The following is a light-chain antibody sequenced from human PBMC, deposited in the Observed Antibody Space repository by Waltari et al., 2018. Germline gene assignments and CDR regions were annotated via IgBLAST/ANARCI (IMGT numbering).Light chain of an antibody. J-gene: IGKJ1*01. V-gene: IGKV3-20*01. CDR3: QKYGTLPAT. Sequence: EIVLTQSPGTLSLSPGERATLSCRASQSVSRTLAWYQQKPGQAPRLLIYDASTRATGIPDMFSGSGFGTDFSLTISRLEPEDFAVYYCQKYGTLPATFGQGTTVEIK. CDR2: DAS. CDR1: QSVSRT.